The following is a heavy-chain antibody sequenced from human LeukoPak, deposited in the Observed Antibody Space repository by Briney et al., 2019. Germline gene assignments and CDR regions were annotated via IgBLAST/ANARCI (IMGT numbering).Heavy chain of an antibody. CDR2: IYYSGST. V-gene: IGHV4-59*01. J-gene: IGHJ4*02. D-gene: IGHD3-10*01. CDR1: GGSISSYY. Sequence: PSETLSLTCTVSGGSISSYYWSWLRQPPGKGLEWIGYIYYSGSTNYNPSLKSRVTISVDPSKNQFSLKLSSVTAADTAVYYCARHYGSGSYYRKGTVLFDYWGQGTLVTVSS. CDR3: ARHYGSGSYYRKGTVLFDY.